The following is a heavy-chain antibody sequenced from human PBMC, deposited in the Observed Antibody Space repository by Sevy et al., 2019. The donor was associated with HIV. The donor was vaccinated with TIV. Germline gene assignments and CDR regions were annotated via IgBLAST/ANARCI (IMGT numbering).Heavy chain of an antibody. CDR2: IIPIFGTT. J-gene: IGHJ5*02. CDR3: ARLGAAGLAGWFDP. CDR1: GGTFSRSA. D-gene: IGHD6-13*01. V-gene: IGHV1-69*13. Sequence: ASVKVSCKVSGGTFSRSAISWMRQAPGQGLEWMGGIIPIFGTTNYARNFQGRLTITADESTSAAYMELSSLTSEDSAVYYCARLGAAGLAGWFDPWGQGTLVTVSS.